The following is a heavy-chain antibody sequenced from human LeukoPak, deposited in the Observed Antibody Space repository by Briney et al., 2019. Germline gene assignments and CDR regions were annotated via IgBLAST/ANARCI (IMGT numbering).Heavy chain of an antibody. CDR3: AKGTTMYAFDI. Sequence: GGSLRLSCAASGLTFDHYVMHWVRQAPGKGLEWVALISGDGGSTYYADSVTGRLTISRDNSKNSLYLQMNSLTTEDTALYFCAKGTTMYAFDIWGQGTMVTVSS. V-gene: IGHV3-43*02. D-gene: IGHD1-1*01. CDR2: ISGDGGST. CDR1: GLTFDHYV. J-gene: IGHJ3*02.